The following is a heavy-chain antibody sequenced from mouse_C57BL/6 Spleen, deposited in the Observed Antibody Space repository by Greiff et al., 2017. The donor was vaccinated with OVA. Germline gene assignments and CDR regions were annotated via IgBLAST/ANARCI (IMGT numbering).Heavy chain of an antibody. CDR3: VIQRLTYGYFDY. V-gene: IGHV10-1*01. CDR2: IRSKSNNYAT. J-gene: IGHJ2*01. D-gene: IGHD5-1*01. Sequence: EVQGVESGGGLVQPKGSLKLSCAASGFSFNTYAMNWVRQAPGKGLEWVARIRSKSNNYATYYADSVKDRFTISRDDSESMLYLQMNNLKTEDTAMYYCVIQRLTYGYFDYWGQGTTLTVSS. CDR1: GFSFNTYA.